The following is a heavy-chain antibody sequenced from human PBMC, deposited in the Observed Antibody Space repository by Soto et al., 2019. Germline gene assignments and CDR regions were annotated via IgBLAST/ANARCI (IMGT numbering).Heavy chain of an antibody. J-gene: IGHJ6*02. CDR2: ISWNSGSM. CDR1: GFTFDDYA. CDR3: AKDLYSTYDFYGMDV. Sequence: GGSLRLSCAASGFTFDDYAMHWVRQARGKGLEWVSGISWNSGSMGYADSVKGRFTISRDNAKNSLYLQMNSLRAEDTALYYCAKDLYSTYDFYGMDVWGQGTTVTVSS. D-gene: IGHD4-4*01. V-gene: IGHV3-9*01.